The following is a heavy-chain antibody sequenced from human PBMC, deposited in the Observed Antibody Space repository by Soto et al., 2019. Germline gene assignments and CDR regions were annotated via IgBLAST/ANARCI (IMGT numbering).Heavy chain of an antibody. V-gene: IGHV4-34*01. Sequence: SETLSLTCAVYGGSFSDPYCYSRWIRHPPGKGLAWIGEITRSGSTNYNPSLKSRVSISVDTSKKQFSLKLSSVTAADTAVYFCARRRGQDSTFYYDSSGYFSAWGQGTPVNVSS. J-gene: IGHJ5*02. CDR3: ARRRGQDSTFYYDSSGYFSA. CDR2: ITRSGST. D-gene: IGHD3-22*01. CDR1: GGSFSDPY.